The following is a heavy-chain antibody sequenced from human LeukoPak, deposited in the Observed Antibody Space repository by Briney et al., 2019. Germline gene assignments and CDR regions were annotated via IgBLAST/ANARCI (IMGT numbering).Heavy chain of an antibody. CDR3: ARGDFWSGYYGRFDP. D-gene: IGHD3-3*01. CDR1: GFTFGSYW. CDR2: IKQDGSEK. V-gene: IGHV3-7*01. J-gene: IGHJ5*02. Sequence: PGGSLRLSCTASGFTFGSYWMSWVRQAPGKGLEWVANIKQDGSEKYYVDSVKGRFTISRDNAKNSLYLQMNSLRAEDTAVYYCARGDFWSGYYGRFDPWGQGTLVTVSS.